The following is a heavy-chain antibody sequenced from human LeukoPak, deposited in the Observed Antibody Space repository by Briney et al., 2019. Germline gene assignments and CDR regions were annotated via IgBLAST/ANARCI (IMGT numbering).Heavy chain of an antibody. Sequence: GGSLRLSRAASGFTFSSYSMNWVRQPPAKGLEWVSSISSSSSYIYYASSVKGRFTISKDNAKNSLYLQMNSLSAEGTAVYYCARDFTCCGDCYSYYFDCWGQGTLVTVSS. CDR1: GFTFSSYS. D-gene: IGHD2-21*02. CDR3: ARDFTCCGDCYSYYFDC. V-gene: IGHV3-21*01. J-gene: IGHJ4*02. CDR2: ISSSSSYI.